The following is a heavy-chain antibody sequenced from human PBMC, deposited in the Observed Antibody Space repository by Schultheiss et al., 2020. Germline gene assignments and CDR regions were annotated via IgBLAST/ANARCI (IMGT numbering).Heavy chain of an antibody. V-gene: IGHV4-61*02. CDR1: GGSISSGSYY. CDR2: IYTSGST. D-gene: IGHD5-18*01. CDR3: ARAYVDTAMVTNPFDY. J-gene: IGHJ4*02. Sequence: SETLSLTCTVSGGSISSGSYYWSWIRQPAGKGLEWIGRIYTSGSTNYNPSLKSRVTISVDTSKNQFSLKLSSVTAADTAVYYCARAYVDTAMVTNPFDYWGQGTLVTVSS.